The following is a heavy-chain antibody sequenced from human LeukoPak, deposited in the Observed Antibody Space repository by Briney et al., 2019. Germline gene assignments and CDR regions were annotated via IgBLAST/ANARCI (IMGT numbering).Heavy chain of an antibody. J-gene: IGHJ4*02. D-gene: IGHD3-22*01. V-gene: IGHV3-74*01. Sequence: PPGRSLRLSCAASGFTFSSYWMHWVRQTPGKGLVWVSRINSDGSSTRYADSVRGRFTISRDNAKNTLYLQMNSLRAEDTAVYYCASPFYYGSGGHPFDYWGQGTLVTVSS. CDR1: GFTFSSYW. CDR3: ASPFYYGSGGHPFDY. CDR2: INSDGSST.